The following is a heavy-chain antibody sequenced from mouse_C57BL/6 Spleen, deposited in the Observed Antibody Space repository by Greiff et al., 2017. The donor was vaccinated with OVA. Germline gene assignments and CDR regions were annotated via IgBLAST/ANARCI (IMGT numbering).Heavy chain of an antibody. Sequence: EVQGVESGGGLVQPKGSLKLSCAASGFSFNTYAMNWVRQAPGKGLEWVARIRSKSNNYATYYADSVKDRFTISRDDSESMLYLQMNNLKTEDTAMYYCVRHGKRDGFDYWGQGTTLTVSS. J-gene: IGHJ2*01. V-gene: IGHV10-1*01. D-gene: IGHD3-3*01. CDR1: GFSFNTYA. CDR3: VRHGKRDGFDY. CDR2: IRSKSNNYAT.